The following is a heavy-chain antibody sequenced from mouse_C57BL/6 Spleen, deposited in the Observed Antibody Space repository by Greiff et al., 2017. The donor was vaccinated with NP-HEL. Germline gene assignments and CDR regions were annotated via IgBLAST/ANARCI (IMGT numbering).Heavy chain of an antibody. CDR2: IYPGDGDT. V-gene: IGHV1-80*01. J-gene: IGHJ2*01. Sequence: QVQLQQSGAELVKPGASVKISCKASGYAFSSYWMNWVKQRPGKGLEWIGQIYPGDGDTNYNGKFKGKATLTADKSSSTAYMQLSSLTSEDSAVYFCARKGVTGLFDYWGQGTTLTVSS. CDR3: ARKGVTGLFDY. D-gene: IGHD4-1*01. CDR1: GYAFSSYW.